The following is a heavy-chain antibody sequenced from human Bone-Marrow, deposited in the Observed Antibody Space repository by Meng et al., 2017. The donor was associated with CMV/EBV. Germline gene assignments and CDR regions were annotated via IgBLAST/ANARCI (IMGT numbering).Heavy chain of an antibody. Sequence: SVKVSCKASGGTFSSYAISWVRQAPGQGLEWMGGIIPIFGTANYAQKFQGRVTITTDESTSTAYMELSSLRAEDTAIYYCARGRRIEAGGFYYYYGMDVWGQGTTVTVSS. V-gene: IGHV1-69*05. D-gene: IGHD6-13*01. CDR2: IIPIFGTA. J-gene: IGHJ6*02. CDR3: ARGRRIEAGGFYYYYGMDV. CDR1: GGTFSSYA.